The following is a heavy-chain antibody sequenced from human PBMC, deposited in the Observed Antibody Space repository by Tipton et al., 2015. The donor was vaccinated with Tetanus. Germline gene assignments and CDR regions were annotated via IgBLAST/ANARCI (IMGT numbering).Heavy chain of an antibody. CDR3: ARLTSTRYFDL. V-gene: IGHV4-39*01. J-gene: IGHJ4*02. CDR2: IQHSGST. Sequence: WVRQAPGKGLEWIGTIQHSGSTYYKPSLKSRVTFSVDTSKHQFSLILSSVTAADTAVYYCARLTSTRYFDLWGQGTLVTVSS.